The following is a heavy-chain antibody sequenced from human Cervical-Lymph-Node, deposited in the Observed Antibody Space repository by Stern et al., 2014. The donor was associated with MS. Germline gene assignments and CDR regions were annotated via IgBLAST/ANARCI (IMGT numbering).Heavy chain of an antibody. V-gene: IGHV1-2*02. CDR3: ARYAFGYCSDGSCPNFDY. CDR1: GYTFTGYY. J-gene: IGHJ4*02. D-gene: IGHD2-15*01. Sequence: VQLVQSGAEVKKPGASVKVSCKGSGYTFTGYYMHWVRQAPGQGLEWMGWINPNSGGTNYAQKFQGRVTMTRDTSISTAYLEVGRLRSDDTAVYYCARYAFGYCSDGSCPNFDYWGQGTLVTVSS. CDR2: INPNSGGT.